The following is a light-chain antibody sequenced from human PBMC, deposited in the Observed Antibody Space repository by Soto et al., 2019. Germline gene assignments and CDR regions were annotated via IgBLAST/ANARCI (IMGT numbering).Light chain of an antibody. V-gene: IGKV3-20*01. CDR3: QQYGLPPHS. CDR1: QSVNNNY. J-gene: IGKJ2*01. Sequence: EIVLTQSPGTLSLSPGERATLSCRASQSVNNNYLAWYQQKPGQTPRLLVNGASNRATGIPDRFSGGGAGTDFPLTSSSLEHEDVAEYYCQQYGLPPHSFGQGTKVEIK. CDR2: GAS.